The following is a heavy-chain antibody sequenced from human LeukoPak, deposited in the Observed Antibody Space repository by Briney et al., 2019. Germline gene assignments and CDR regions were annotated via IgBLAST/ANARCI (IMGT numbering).Heavy chain of an antibody. CDR3: AKVTPLADAFDI. J-gene: IGHJ3*02. CDR2: IRYDGSNK. V-gene: IGHV3-30*02. Sequence: PGGSLRLSCAASGFTFSSYGMHWVRQAPGKGLEWVAFIRYDGSNKYYADSVEGRFTISRDNSKNTLYLQMNSLRAEDTAVYYCAKVTPLADAFDIWGQGTMVTVSS. D-gene: IGHD2-15*01. CDR1: GFTFSSYG.